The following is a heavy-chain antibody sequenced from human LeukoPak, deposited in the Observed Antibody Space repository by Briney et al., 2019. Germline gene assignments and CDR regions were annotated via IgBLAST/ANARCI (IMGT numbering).Heavy chain of an antibody. CDR3: ARGASIF. CDR2: INHSGST. J-gene: IGHJ4*02. Sequence: SETLSLTCAVYGGSFSGYYWSWIRQHPGKGLEWIGEINHSGSTNYNPSLKSRVTISVDTSKNQFSLKLSSVTAADTAVYYCARGASIFGGQGTLVTVSS. D-gene: IGHD6-6*01. CDR1: GGSFSGYY. V-gene: IGHV4-34*01.